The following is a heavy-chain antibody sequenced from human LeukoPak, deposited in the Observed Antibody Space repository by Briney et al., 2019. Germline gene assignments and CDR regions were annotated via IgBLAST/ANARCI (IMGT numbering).Heavy chain of an antibody. V-gene: IGHV1-69-2*01. CDR2: VDPEDGET. J-gene: IGHJ3*02. CDR1: GYTFTDYY. Sequence: GASVKVSCKASGYTFTDYYMHWVQQAPGKGLEWMGRVDPEDGETIYAEKFQGRVTITADTSTDTAYMELSSLRSEDTAVYYCATAHIVVVIATSHYSGAFDIWGQGTMVTVSS. D-gene: IGHD2-21*01. CDR3: ATAHIVVVIATSHYSGAFDI.